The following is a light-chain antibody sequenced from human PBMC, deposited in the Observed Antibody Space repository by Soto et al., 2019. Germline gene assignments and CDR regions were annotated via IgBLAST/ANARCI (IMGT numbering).Light chain of an antibody. Sequence: DIQMTQSPSTLSASVGDRVTITCRASQSISSWLAWYQQKPGKAPELLISDASSLESGVPSRFSGSGSGTEFTLTIISLQPDDFATYYCQQCNTYSGLTFGGGTKVEIK. CDR1: QSISSW. J-gene: IGKJ4*01. CDR3: QQCNTYSGLT. V-gene: IGKV1-5*01. CDR2: DAS.